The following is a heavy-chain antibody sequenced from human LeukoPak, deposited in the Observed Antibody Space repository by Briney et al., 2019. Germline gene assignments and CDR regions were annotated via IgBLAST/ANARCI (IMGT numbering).Heavy chain of an antibody. V-gene: IGHV3-30-3*01. CDR1: GFTFSSYA. J-gene: IGHJ5*02. Sequence: GRSLRLSCAASGFTFSSYAMHWVRQAPGKGLEWVAVISYDGSNKYYADSVKGRFTGSRDNSKNTLYLQMNSLRVEDTAMYYCAKDLGWFDPWGQGTLVTVSS. CDR2: ISYDGSNK. CDR3: AKDLGWFDP. D-gene: IGHD3-16*01.